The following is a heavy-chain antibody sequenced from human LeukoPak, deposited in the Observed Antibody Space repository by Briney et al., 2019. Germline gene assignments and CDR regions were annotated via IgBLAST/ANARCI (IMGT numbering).Heavy chain of an antibody. V-gene: IGHV4-38-2*01. CDR3: ARQLVGYYDFWSGKRGAFDI. CDR2: IYHSGST. Sequence: SETLSLTCAVSGYSISSGYYWGWIRQPPGKGLEWIGSIYHSGSTYYNPSLKSRVTISVDTSKNQFSLKLSSVTAADTAVYYRARQLVGYYDFWSGKRGAFDIWGQGTMVTVSS. J-gene: IGHJ3*02. CDR1: GYSISSGYY. D-gene: IGHD3-3*01.